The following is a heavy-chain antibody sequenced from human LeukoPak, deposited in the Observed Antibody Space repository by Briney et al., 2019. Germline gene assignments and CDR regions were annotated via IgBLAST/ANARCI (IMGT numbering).Heavy chain of an antibody. CDR3: ARESLDYYYMDV. CDR2: ISYDGSNK. J-gene: IGHJ6*03. V-gene: IGHV3-30*03. Sequence: GGSLRLSCAASGFTFSSYGMHWVRQAPGKGLEWVAVISYDGSNKYYADSVKGRFTISRDNSKNTLYLQMNSLRAEDTAVYYCARESLDYYYMDVWGKGTTVTVSS. CDR1: GFTFSSYG.